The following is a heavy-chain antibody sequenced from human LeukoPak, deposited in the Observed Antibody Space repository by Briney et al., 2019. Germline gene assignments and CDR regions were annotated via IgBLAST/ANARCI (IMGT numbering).Heavy chain of an antibody. CDR2: ISSSGSTI. Sequence: GGSLRLSCAASGFTFSDYYMSWIRQAPGKGLEWVSYISSSGSTIYYADSVKGRFTMSRDNAKNSLYLQMNNLRAEDTAMYYCARIGYSSSCLDFWGQGTLVTVSS. D-gene: IGHD6-13*01. CDR3: ARIGYSSSCLDF. J-gene: IGHJ4*02. CDR1: GFTFSDYY. V-gene: IGHV3-11*04.